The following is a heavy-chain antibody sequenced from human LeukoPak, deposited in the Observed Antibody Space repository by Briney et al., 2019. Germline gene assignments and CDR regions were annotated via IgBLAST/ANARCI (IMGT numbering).Heavy chain of an antibody. Sequence: SETLSLTCSVFGGSISNYYWSWIRQPAGQGLEYIGYRYYSGSTDYNPSLKSRVTISVDTSKTQFSLMLTSVTAADSAVYYCARQSISSRRAFDIWGQGTMVTASS. V-gene: IGHV4-59*08. CDR2: RYYSGST. D-gene: IGHD6-6*01. CDR3: ARQSISSRRAFDI. CDR1: GGSISNYY. J-gene: IGHJ3*02.